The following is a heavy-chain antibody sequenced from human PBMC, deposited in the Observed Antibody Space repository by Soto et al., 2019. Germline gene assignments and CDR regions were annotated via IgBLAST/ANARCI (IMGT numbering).Heavy chain of an antibody. Sequence: GASVKVSCKASGYTFTSYAMHWVRQAPGQRLEWMGWINAGNGNTKYSQKFQGRVTITRDTSASTAYMELSSLRSEDTAVYYCARAETYYDFWSGYSDWGQGTLVTVSS. CDR1: GYTFTSYA. D-gene: IGHD3-3*01. V-gene: IGHV1-3*01. J-gene: IGHJ4*02. CDR2: INAGNGNT. CDR3: ARAETYYDFWSGYSD.